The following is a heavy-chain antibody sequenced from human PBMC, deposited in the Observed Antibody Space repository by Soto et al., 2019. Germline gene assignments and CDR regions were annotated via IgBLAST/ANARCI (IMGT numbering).Heavy chain of an antibody. CDR3: ASTRYDILTGYEAPLL. D-gene: IGHD3-9*01. Sequence: PSETLSLTCAVSGYSISSGYYWGWIRQPPGKGLEWIGSIYHSGSTYYNPSLKSRVTISVDTSKNQFSLKLSSVTAADTAVYYCASTRYDILTGYEAPLLWGQGTLVTVSS. J-gene: IGHJ4*02. V-gene: IGHV4-38-2*01. CDR1: GYSISSGYY. CDR2: IYHSGST.